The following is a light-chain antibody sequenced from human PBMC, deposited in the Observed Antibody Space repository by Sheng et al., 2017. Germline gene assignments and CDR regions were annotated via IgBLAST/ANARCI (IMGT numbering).Light chain of an antibody. Sequence: QSALTQPASVSGSPGQSITISCTGTSSDVGSYNYVSWYQHHPGKAPKLMIYDVSNRPLGVSNRFSGSKSRNTASLTISGLQAEDEADYYCSSFRNTNTVVFGGGTKLTVL. CDR1: SSDVGSYNY. V-gene: IGLV2-14*03. CDR2: DVS. J-gene: IGLJ2*01. CDR3: SSFRNTNTVV.